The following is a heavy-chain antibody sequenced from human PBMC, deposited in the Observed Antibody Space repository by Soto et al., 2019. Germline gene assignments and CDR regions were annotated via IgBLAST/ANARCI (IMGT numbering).Heavy chain of an antibody. Sequence: ASVKVSCKASGGTFSSYTISWVRQAPGQGLEWMGRIIPILGIANYAQKFQGRVTITADKSTSTAYMELSSLRSEDTAVYYCARLFWTCGGDCYWVGPGGWFDPWGQGTLVTVSS. D-gene: IGHD2-21*02. CDR1: GGTFSSYT. CDR3: ARLFWTCGGDCYWVGPGGWFDP. V-gene: IGHV1-69*02. CDR2: IIPILGIA. J-gene: IGHJ5*02.